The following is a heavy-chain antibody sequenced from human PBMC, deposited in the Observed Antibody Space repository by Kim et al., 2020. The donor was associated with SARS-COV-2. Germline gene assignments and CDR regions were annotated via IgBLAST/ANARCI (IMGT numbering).Heavy chain of an antibody. CDR1: AFTSSSWG. J-gene: IGHJ6*02. Sequence: GGSLRLSCRASAFTSSSWGMHWVRQAPGKGLEWVAVISHDGSKEYYVVSVKGRFTISRDNNINTFYLHMNSLRAEDTAVYYCAHLIGGDRFLESPYYYYYPIDVWGQGTTVTVSS. CDR3: AHLIGGDRFLESPYYYYYPIDV. V-gene: IGHV3-30*03. D-gene: IGHD3-3*01. CDR2: ISHDGSKE.